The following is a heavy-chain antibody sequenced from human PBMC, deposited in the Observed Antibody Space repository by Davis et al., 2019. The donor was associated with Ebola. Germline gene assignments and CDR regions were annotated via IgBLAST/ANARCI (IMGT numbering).Heavy chain of an antibody. Sequence: ASVKVFCKASGYTFTSYGISWVRQAPGQGLQWMGWIGGFSGSTNYAQNVQDRVTLTTDISTSTAYMELRSLTFDDTAVYYCARIRITVFGVGLGNWFDPWGQGTLVTVSS. J-gene: IGHJ5*02. CDR2: IGGFSGST. V-gene: IGHV1-18*01. CDR1: GYTFTSYG. D-gene: IGHD3-3*01. CDR3: ARIRITVFGVGLGNWFDP.